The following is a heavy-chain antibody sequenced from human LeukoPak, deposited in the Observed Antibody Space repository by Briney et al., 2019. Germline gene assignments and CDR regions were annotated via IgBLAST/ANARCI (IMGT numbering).Heavy chain of an antibody. D-gene: IGHD6-13*01. CDR2: TYHTGIT. Sequence: SETLSLTCTVSGGSLSNTNWWSWVRQPPEKGLEWIGETYHTGITNYNPSLKSRITISVDKSKNQFSLNLRSMTAADTAVYYCARNGPTAGGHFDIWGQGTMVTVSS. V-gene: IGHV4-4*02. CDR3: ARNGPTAGGHFDI. J-gene: IGHJ3*02. CDR1: GGSLSNTNW.